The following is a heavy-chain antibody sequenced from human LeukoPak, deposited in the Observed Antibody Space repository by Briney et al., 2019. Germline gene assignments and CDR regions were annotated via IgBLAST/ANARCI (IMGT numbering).Heavy chain of an antibody. CDR1: GGSFSGYY. V-gene: IGHV4-34*01. Sequence: SETLSLTCAVYGGSFSGYYWSWIRQPPGKGLEWIGEINHSGRTNYNTPLKSRVTISVDTSKNQSSLKLSSVTAADTAVYYCARSGSGWALRVYYYGMDVWGQGTTVTVSS. CDR3: ARSGSGWALRVYYYGMDV. CDR2: INHSGRT. D-gene: IGHD6-19*01. J-gene: IGHJ6*02.